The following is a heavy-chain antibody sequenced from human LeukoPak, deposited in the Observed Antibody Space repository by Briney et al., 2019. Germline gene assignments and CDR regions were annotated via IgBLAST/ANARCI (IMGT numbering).Heavy chain of an antibody. CDR3: ARGGIQVSGIDEFDY. CDR1: GFTFIDYD. Sequence: GGSLRLSCAASGFTFIDYDMHWVRQVIGKGLEWVSAIGIRGDTHYSGSVKGRFTISRENAESSLYLQMNSLRAENTAVYYCARGGIQVSGIDEFDYWGQGTLVTVSS. D-gene: IGHD6-19*01. CDR2: IGIRGDT. V-gene: IGHV3-13*01. J-gene: IGHJ4*02.